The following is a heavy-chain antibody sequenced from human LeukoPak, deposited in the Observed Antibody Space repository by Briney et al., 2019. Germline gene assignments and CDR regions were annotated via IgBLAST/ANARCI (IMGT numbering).Heavy chain of an antibody. CDR1: GYTFTSYG. D-gene: IGHD4-4*01. V-gene: IGHV1-18*01. Sequence: ASVKVSCKASGYTFTSYGISWVRQAPGQGLEWMGWISAYNGNTNYAQKFQGRVTMTRDTSISTAYMELSRLRFDDTAVYYCARETYSNFHYFDYWGQGTLVTVSS. J-gene: IGHJ4*02. CDR3: ARETYSNFHYFDY. CDR2: ISAYNGNT.